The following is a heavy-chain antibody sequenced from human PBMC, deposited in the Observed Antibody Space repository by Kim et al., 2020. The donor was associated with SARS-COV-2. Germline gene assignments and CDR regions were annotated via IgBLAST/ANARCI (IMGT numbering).Heavy chain of an antibody. J-gene: IGHJ4*01. CDR3: AREYSGYDYRPLGFDY. CDR2: ISYDGSNK. V-gene: IGHV3-30-3*01. D-gene: IGHD5-12*01. Sequence: GGSLRLSCAASGFTFSSYAMHWVRQAPGKGLEWVAVISYDGSNKYYADSVKGRFTISRDNSKNTLYLQMNSLRAEDTAVYYCAREYSGYDYRPLGFDYWG. CDR1: GFTFSSYA.